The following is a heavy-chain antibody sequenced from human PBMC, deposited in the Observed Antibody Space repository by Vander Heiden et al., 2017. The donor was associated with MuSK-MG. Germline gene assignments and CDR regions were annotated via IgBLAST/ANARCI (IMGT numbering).Heavy chain of an antibody. D-gene: IGHD3-22*01. J-gene: IGHJ4*02. V-gene: IGHV1-18*01. CDR1: GYTFTSYG. CDR2: ISAYNGNT. Sequence: QVQLVQSGAEVKKPGASVKVSCKASGYTFTSYGISWVRQAPGQGLEWMGWISAYNGNTNYAQKLQGRVTMTTDTSTSTAYMELRSLRSDDTAVYYCARRWAYYDSSGYSESFDYWGQGTLVTVSS. CDR3: ARRWAYYDSSGYSESFDY.